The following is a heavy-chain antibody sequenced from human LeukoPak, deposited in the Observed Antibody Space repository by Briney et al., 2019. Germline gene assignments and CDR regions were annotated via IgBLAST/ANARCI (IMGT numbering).Heavy chain of an antibody. CDR2: IGSKAYGGTT. D-gene: IGHD5-12*01. Sequence: GGSLRLSCTASGFTFGDYAMSWVRQAPGKGLEWVGFIGSKAYGGTTEYAASVKGRFTISRDDSKSIAYLQMNSLKTEDTAVYYCTRPSYSGYDQRPIDYWGQGTLVTVSS. J-gene: IGHJ4*02. CDR1: GFTFGDYA. V-gene: IGHV3-49*04. CDR3: TRPSYSGYDQRPIDY.